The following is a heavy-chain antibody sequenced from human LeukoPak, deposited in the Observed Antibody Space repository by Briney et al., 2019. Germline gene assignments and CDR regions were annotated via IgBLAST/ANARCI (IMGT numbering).Heavy chain of an antibody. J-gene: IGHJ4*02. D-gene: IGHD3-22*01. CDR2: ISSSSSYI. CDR3: ARGDYYYDSSGLRFDY. CDR1: GFTFSSYS. Sequence: GGSLRLSCAASGFTFSSYSMNWVRHAPGKGLEWVSSISSSSSYIYYADSVKGRFTISRDNAKNSLYLQMNSLRAEDTAVYYCARGDYYYDSSGLRFDYWGQGTLVTVSS. V-gene: IGHV3-21*01.